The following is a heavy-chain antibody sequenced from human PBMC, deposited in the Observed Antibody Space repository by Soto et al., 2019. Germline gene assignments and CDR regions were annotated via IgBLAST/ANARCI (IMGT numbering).Heavy chain of an antibody. D-gene: IGHD3-3*01. J-gene: IGHJ4*02. CDR1: SSSFSSYG. Sequence: PGGILRLSCAASSSSFSSYGIHWVRQAPGKGLEWVAVISYDGSNKYYADSVKGRFTISRDNSKNTLYLQMNSLRAEDTAVYYCAKDQESDFWSGSDYWGQGT. CDR2: ISYDGSNK. V-gene: IGHV3-30*18. CDR3: AKDQESDFWSGSDY.